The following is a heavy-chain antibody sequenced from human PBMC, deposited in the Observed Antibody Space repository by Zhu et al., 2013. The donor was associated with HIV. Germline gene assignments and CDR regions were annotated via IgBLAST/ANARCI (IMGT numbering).Heavy chain of an antibody. CDR1: GYTFSIYD. V-gene: IGHV1-8*01. Sequence: QVQLVQSGAEVKKPGASVKVSCKASGYTFSIYDINWVRQATGQGLEWMGWMNPNSGNTGYAQKFQGRVTMTRNTSITTAYMELSSLRSEDTAVYYCARAPRDYSNYVWFDPWGQGTLVTVSS. D-gene: IGHD4-4*01. CDR2: MNPNSGNT. J-gene: IGHJ5*02. CDR3: ARAPRDYSNYVWFDP.